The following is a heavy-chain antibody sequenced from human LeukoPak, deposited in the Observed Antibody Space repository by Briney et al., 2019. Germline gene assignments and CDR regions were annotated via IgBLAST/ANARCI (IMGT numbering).Heavy chain of an antibody. V-gene: IGHV4-4*02. CDR2: IYHSGST. Sequence: SETLSLTCAVSGGSISSSNWWSWVRQPPGKGLEWIGEIYHSGSTNYNPSLKSRVTISVDKSKSQFSLKLSSVTAADTAVYYCARARGDNWNYPTDYWGQGTLVTVSS. D-gene: IGHD1-7*01. CDR1: GGSISSSNW. J-gene: IGHJ4*02. CDR3: ARARGDNWNYPTDY.